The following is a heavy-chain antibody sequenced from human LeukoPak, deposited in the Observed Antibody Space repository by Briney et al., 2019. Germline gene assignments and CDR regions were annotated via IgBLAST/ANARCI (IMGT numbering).Heavy chain of an antibody. CDR1: GFTFSSYG. V-gene: IGHV3-30*18. D-gene: IGHD5-18*01. CDR3: AKDRGHSDTAPYYFDY. J-gene: IGHJ4*02. CDR2: ISYDGSNK. Sequence: GGSLRLSCAASGFTFSSYGMHWVRQTPGKGLEWVAVISYDGSNKYYADSVKGRFTISRDNSKNTLYLQMNSLRAEDTAVYYCAKDRGHSDTAPYYFDYWGQGTLVTVSS.